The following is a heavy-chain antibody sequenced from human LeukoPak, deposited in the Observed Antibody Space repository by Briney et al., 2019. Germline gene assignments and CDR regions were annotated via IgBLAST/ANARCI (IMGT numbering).Heavy chain of an antibody. J-gene: IGHJ4*02. D-gene: IGHD5-12*01. CDR1: GFTFSSYA. V-gene: IGHV3-23*01. CDR2: ISGSGGST. Sequence: GGSLRLSCAASGFTFSSYAVSWVRQAPGKGLEWVSAISGSGGSTYYADSVKGRFTISRDNSENTLYLQMNSLRAEDTAVYYCAKDRPGGGMVATEGILDYWGQGTLATVSS. CDR3: AKDRPGGGMVATEGILDY.